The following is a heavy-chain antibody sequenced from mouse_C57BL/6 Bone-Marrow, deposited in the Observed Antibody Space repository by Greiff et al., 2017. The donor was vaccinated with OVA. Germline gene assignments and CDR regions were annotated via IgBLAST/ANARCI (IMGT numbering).Heavy chain of an antibody. J-gene: IGHJ1*03. CDR1: GYAFSSSW. Sequence: QVQLQQSGPELVKPGASVKISCKASGYAFSSSWMNWVKQRPGKGLEWIGRIYPGDGDTNYNGKFKGKATLTADKSSSTAYMQLSSLTSEDSAVYYCARDYGGNYFDVWGTGTTVTVSS. CDR3: ARDYGGNYFDV. V-gene: IGHV1-82*01. CDR2: IYPGDGDT. D-gene: IGHD1-1*01.